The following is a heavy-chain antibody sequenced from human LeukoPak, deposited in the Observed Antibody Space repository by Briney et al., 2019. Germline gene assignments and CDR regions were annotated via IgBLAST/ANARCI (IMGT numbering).Heavy chain of an antibody. CDR3: ATLNGMSFDY. CDR2: FDPEDGET. J-gene: IGHJ4*02. CDR1: GYTLTELS. D-gene: IGHD5/OR15-5a*01. Sequence: ASVNVSCTVSGYTLTELSMHWVRQAPGKGLEWMGGFDPEDGETIYAQKFRGRVTMTEDTSTDTAYMELSSLRSEDTAVYYCATLNGMSFDYWGQGTLVTVSS. V-gene: IGHV1-24*01.